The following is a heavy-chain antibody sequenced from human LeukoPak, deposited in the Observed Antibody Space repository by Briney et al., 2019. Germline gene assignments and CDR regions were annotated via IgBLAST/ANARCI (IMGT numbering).Heavy chain of an antibody. J-gene: IGHJ4*02. Sequence: GGSLRLXCAASGFTFSSYGMHWVRRAPGKGLEWVAFIRYDGSNKYYADSVKGRFTISRDNSKNTLYLQMNSLRAEDTAVYYCAKDGSSSAHYWGQGTLVTVSS. CDR3: AKDGSSSAHY. CDR2: IRYDGSNK. D-gene: IGHD6-13*01. V-gene: IGHV3-30*02. CDR1: GFTFSSYG.